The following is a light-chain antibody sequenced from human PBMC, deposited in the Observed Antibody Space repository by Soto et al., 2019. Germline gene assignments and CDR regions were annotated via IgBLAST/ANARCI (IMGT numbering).Light chain of an antibody. CDR3: SSDTSSSIVV. CDR1: SSDVGDYDY. J-gene: IGLJ2*01. Sequence: QSALTQPASVSGSPGQSITISCTGTSSDVGDYDYVSWYQQHPGKAPKLMIYDVNNRPSGVSNRFSGSKSGNTASLTISGLQAEDEADYHCSSDTSSSIVVFGGGTKLTVL. V-gene: IGLV2-14*03. CDR2: DVN.